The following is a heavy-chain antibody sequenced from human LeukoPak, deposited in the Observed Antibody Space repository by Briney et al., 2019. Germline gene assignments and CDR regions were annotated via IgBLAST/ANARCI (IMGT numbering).Heavy chain of an antibody. V-gene: IGHV3-33*01. Sequence: GGSLRLSCAASGFTFSSYGMHWVRQAPGKGLEWVAVIWYDGSNKYYADSVTGRFTISRDNSKNTLYLQMNSLRAEDTAVYYCARDYYDSSGYYYVDYWGQGTLVTVSS. J-gene: IGHJ4*02. D-gene: IGHD3-22*01. CDR2: IWYDGSNK. CDR3: ARDYYDSSGYYYVDY. CDR1: GFTFSSYG.